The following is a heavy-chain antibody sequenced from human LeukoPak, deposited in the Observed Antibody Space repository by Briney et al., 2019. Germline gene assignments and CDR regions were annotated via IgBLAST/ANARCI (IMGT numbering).Heavy chain of an antibody. CDR2: INHSGST. D-gene: IGHD5-18*01. Sequence: SETLSLTCAVYGGSFSGYYWSWIRQPPGKGLEWIGEINHSGSTNYNPSLKSRVTISVDTSKNQFSLKLSSVTAADTAVYYCASTRRYTYGGLEYWGQGTLVTVSS. V-gene: IGHV4-34*01. CDR1: GGSFSGYY. J-gene: IGHJ4*02. CDR3: ASTRRYTYGGLEY.